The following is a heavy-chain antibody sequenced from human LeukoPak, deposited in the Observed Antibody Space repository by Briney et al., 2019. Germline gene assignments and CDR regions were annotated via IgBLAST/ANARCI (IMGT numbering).Heavy chain of an antibody. Sequence: SETLSLTFAVYGGSFSGYYWSWVRQPPGKGLDWIGEINHSGGTNYNPSLKRRVTISVDKSKNQFSLKLSSVTAADTAVYYCARARVVVPAALFLRGGDCNLDVWGKGTTVTVSS. CDR2: INHSGGT. J-gene: IGHJ6*03. CDR1: GGSFSGYY. D-gene: IGHD2-2*01. CDR3: ARARVVVPAALFLRGGDCNLDV. V-gene: IGHV4-34*01.